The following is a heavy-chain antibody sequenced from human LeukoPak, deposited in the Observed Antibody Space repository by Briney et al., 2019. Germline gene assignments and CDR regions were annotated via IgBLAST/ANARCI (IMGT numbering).Heavy chain of an antibody. J-gene: IGHJ6*03. CDR2: IIPIFGTA. V-gene: IGHV1-69*05. CDR1: GGTFSSYA. D-gene: IGHD6-6*01. Sequence: SVKVSCKASGGTFSSYAISWVRQASGQGLEWMGGIIPIFGTANYAQKFQGRVTITTDESTSTAYMELSSLRSEDTAVYYCAREGGIAARPRNYYYYMDVWGKGTTVTVSS. CDR3: AREGGIAARPRNYYYYMDV.